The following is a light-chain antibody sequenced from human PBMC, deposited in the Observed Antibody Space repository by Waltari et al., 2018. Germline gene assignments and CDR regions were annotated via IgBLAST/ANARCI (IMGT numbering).Light chain of an antibody. V-gene: IGKV1-6*01. J-gene: IGKJ1*01. CDR3: LQDYSYPRT. Sequence: AIQMTQSPSSLSASVGDRVTITCRASQGIRNDLGWYQQKPGDAPKLLIYTASTLQSGVPSMFSGSGSGTDFTLTITSPQPEDFATYFCLQDYSYPRTFGQGTKVEIK. CDR1: QGIRND. CDR2: TAS.